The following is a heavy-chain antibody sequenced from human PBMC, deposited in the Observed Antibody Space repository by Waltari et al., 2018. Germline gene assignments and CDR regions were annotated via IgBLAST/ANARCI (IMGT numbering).Heavy chain of an antibody. D-gene: IGHD2-21*01. CDR3: ATDISSSSPTF. J-gene: IGHJ4*02. Sequence: QVHLVESGGTVVLPGGSLRLSCAASGFIFSRFDMHWVRQGPGKGLEWVKLIRYDGSKKFYADSVKGRFTISRDNSRDTLFLQMNSLRSDDSAIYYCATDISSSSPTFWGRGTQVTVSS. V-gene: IGHV3-30*02. CDR1: GFIFSRFD. CDR2: IRYDGSKK.